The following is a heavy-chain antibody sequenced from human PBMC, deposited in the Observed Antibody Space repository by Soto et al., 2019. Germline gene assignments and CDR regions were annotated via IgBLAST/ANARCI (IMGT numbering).Heavy chain of an antibody. CDR3: ASTKYYYDSSGYLGY. CDR1: GFTFSSYG. V-gene: IGHV3-33*01. J-gene: IGHJ4*02. D-gene: IGHD3-22*01. CDR2: IWYDGSNK. Sequence: QVQLVESGGGVVQPGRSLRLSCAASGFTFSSYGMHWVRQAPGKGLEWVAVIWYDGSNKYYADSVKGRFTISRDNSKNTLYLQMNSLRAEDTAVYYCASTKYYYDSSGYLGYWGQGTLVTVSS.